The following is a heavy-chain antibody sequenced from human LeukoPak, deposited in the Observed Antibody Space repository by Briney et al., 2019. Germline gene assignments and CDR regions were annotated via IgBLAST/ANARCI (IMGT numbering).Heavy chain of an antibody. J-gene: IGHJ4*02. V-gene: IGHV3-66*01. D-gene: IGHD2-21*01. CDR2: IYSGGST. Sequence: GGSLRLSCAASEFTVSSNYMSWVRQAPGKGLEWVSVIYSGGSTYYADSVKGRFTISRDNSKNTLYLQMNSLRAEDTAVYYCATGVPGAYRIIYWGQGTLVTVSS. CDR3: ATGVPGAYRIIY. CDR1: EFTVSSNY.